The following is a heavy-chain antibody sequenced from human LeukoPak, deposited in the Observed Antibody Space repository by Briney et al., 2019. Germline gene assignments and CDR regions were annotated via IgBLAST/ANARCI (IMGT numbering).Heavy chain of an antibody. V-gene: IGHV3-66*01. CDR1: GFTVSSNY. J-gene: IGHJ6*02. Sequence: GGSLRLSCAASGFTVSSNYMSWVRQAPGKGLEWVSVIYSGGSTYYADSVKSRFTISRDNSKNTLYLQMNSLRAEDTAVYYCARAGSFYYYGMDVWGQGTTVTVSS. D-gene: IGHD3-10*01. CDR2: IYSGGST. CDR3: ARAGSFYYYGMDV.